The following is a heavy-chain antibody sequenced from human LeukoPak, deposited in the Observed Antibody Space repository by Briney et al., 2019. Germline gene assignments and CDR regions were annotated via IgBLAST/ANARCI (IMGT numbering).Heavy chain of an antibody. J-gene: IGHJ5*02. Sequence: DTLSLPCTATSDPHSSHYWTSTRQPTGKRLQRLGRIYTSAPTNYNPSLKSRVTMSVDTSKNQFSLKLSSVTAADTAVYYCARGIVVVPAAVDNWFDPWGQGTLVTVSS. CDR3: ARGIVVVPAAVDNWFDP. V-gene: IGHV4-4*07. CDR1: SDPHSSHY. CDR2: IYTSAPT. D-gene: IGHD2-2*01.